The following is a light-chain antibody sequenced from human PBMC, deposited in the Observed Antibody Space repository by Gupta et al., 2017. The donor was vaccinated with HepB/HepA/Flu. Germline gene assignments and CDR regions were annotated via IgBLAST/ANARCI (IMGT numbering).Light chain of an antibody. V-gene: IGKV2-28*01. CDR3: MQALESPLS. Sequence: DIVMTKSPLSLPVTPGEPASISCRSSQSLLHNNGHNYLDWYLQKPGQSPQLLIFLAFNRASGVPDRFSGSGSGTDFTLTISRVEAGDVGVYYCMQALESPLSFGGGTKVEIK. CDR1: QSLLHNNGHNY. J-gene: IGKJ4*01. CDR2: LAF.